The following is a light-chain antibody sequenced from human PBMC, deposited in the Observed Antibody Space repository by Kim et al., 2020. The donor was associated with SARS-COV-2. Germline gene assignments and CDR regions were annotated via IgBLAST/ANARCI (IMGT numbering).Light chain of an antibody. V-gene: IGLV2-14*03. J-gene: IGLJ3*02. CDR2: DVT. CDR3: TSKTDSSTWM. Sequence: QSALTQPASVSGSPGQSITISCTGTSRDVGAYNYVSWYQQHPGKAPKLMIYDVTNRPSGVSNRFSGSKSGNTASLTISGLQAEDEADYYCTSKTDSSTWMFGGGTQLTVL. CDR1: SRDVGAYNY.